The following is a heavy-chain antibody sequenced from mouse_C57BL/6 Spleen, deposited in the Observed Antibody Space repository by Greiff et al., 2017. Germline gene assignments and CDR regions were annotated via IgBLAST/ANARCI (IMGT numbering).Heavy chain of an antibody. CDR3: ARDDCSGSSSYAMDY. Sequence: VQLQQSGAELVKPGASVKLSCTASGFNIKDYYMHWVKQRTEQGLEWIGRIDPEDGETKYAPKFQGKATLTADTSSNTAYLPLSSLTSEDTAVYYCARDDCSGSSSYAMDYWGQGTSVTVSS. CDR2: IDPEDGET. D-gene: IGHD1-1*01. J-gene: IGHJ4*01. CDR1: GFNIKDYY. V-gene: IGHV14-2*01.